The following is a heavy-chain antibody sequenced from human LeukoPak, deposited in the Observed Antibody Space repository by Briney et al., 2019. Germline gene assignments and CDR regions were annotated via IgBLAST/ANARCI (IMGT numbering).Heavy chain of an antibody. CDR1: GYTFTSYY. CDR3: ATRNGGYYDILTGYRSPQPDYYYGMDV. Sequence: ASVKVSCKASGYTFTSYYMHWVRQAPGQGLEWMGIINPSGGSTSYAQKFQGRVTMTRDTSTSTVYMELSSLRSEDTAVYYCATRNGGYYDILTGYRSPQPDYYYGMDVWGQGTTVTVSS. CDR2: INPSGGST. J-gene: IGHJ6*02. D-gene: IGHD3-9*01. V-gene: IGHV1-46*01.